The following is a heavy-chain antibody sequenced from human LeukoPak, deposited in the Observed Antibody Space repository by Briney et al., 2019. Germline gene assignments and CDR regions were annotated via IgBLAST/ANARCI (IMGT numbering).Heavy chain of an antibody. V-gene: IGHV3-11*01. CDR1: GFTFSDYY. CDR3: ARADYGDYVDDAFDI. D-gene: IGHD4-17*01. Sequence: GGSLRLSCAASGFTFSDYYMSWTRQAPGKGLEWVSYISSSGSTIYYADSVKGRFTISRDNAKNSLYLQMNSLRAEDPAVYYCARADYGDYVDDAFDIWGQGTMVTVSS. J-gene: IGHJ3*02. CDR2: ISSSGSTI.